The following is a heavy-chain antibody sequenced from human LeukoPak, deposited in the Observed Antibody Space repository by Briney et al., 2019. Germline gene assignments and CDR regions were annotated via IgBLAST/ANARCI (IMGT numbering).Heavy chain of an antibody. D-gene: IGHD3-10*01. V-gene: IGHV1-18*01. CDR1: GYTFTSYG. Sequence: ASVKVSCKASGYTFTSYGISWVRQAPGQGLEWMGWISAYNGNTNYAQKLQGRGTMTTDTSTSTAYMELRSLRSDDTGVYYCARDGSYYYGSGSYLWGQGTLVTVSS. CDR3: ARDGSYYYGSGSYL. J-gene: IGHJ4*02. CDR2: ISAYNGNT.